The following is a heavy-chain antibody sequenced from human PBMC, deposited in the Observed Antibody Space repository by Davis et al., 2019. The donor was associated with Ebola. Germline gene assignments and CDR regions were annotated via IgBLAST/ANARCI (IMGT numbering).Heavy chain of an antibody. D-gene: IGHD3-3*01. Sequence: PSETLSLTCTVSGGSISSSSYYWGWIRQPPGKGLEWIGSIYYSGSTYYNPSLKSRVTISVDTSKNQFSLKLSSVTAADTAVYYCARDPPYDFWSGYGWSAYGMDVWGQGTTVTVSS. CDR2: IYYSGST. CDR3: ARDPPYDFWSGYGWSAYGMDV. CDR1: GGSISSSSYY. V-gene: IGHV4-39*07. J-gene: IGHJ6*02.